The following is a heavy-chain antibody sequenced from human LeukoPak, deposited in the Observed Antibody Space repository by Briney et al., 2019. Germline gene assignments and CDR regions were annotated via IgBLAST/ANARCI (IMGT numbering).Heavy chain of an antibody. Sequence: GGSLRLSCAASGFTFSSYSMNWVRRAPGKGLEWVAVISYDGSNEYYADSVKGRFTISRDNSKNTLYLQMNSLRAEDTAVYYCARLAWSSDDYWGQGTLVTVSS. V-gene: IGHV3-30*03. J-gene: IGHJ4*02. CDR3: ARLAWSSDDY. CDR2: ISYDGSNE. D-gene: IGHD3-3*01. CDR1: GFTFSSYS.